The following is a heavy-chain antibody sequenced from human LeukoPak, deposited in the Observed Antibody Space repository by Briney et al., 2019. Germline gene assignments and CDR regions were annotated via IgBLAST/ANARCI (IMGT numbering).Heavy chain of an antibody. Sequence: SVKVSCKASGGTFSSYAISWVRQSPGQGLEWMGGVIPVFGTTYYAQKFQGRVTITADESTSTAYMDLSSLRSEDTAVYYCARDRARGDYYDFWSGYNTSGQGTLVTVSS. D-gene: IGHD3-3*01. J-gene: IGHJ5*02. CDR3: ARDRARGDYYDFWSGYNT. CDR2: VIPVFGTT. CDR1: GGTFSSYA. V-gene: IGHV1-69*13.